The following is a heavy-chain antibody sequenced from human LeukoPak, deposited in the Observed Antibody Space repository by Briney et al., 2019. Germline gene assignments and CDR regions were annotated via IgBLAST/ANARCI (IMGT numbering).Heavy chain of an antibody. V-gene: IGHV3-53*05. Sequence: GGSLRLSCAASGFSVSSNYMTWVRQPPGKGLEWVSVIYSGGSTYYAVSVKGRFTISRDNSKNTLYLQMNSLRVEDTAVYYCTDTVAGWGQGTLVTVSS. CDR1: GFSVSSNY. CDR3: TDTVAG. J-gene: IGHJ4*02. D-gene: IGHD4-23*01. CDR2: IYSGGST.